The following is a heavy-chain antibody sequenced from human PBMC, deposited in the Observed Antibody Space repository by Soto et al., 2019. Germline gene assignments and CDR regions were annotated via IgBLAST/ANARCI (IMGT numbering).Heavy chain of an antibody. Sequence: EVQLVESGGGLVQPGGSLRFSCAASGFTFSTYWIHWVRQAPGKGLVWVSRINSDGSSTNYADSVKGRFTISKDNAKNTLFQQMNSLRAEDTAVYYCARDRWGGGRDMDVWGQGTTVTVSS. CDR3: ARDRWGGGRDMDV. V-gene: IGHV3-74*01. J-gene: IGHJ6*02. CDR1: GFTFSTYW. CDR2: INSDGSST. D-gene: IGHD3-10*01.